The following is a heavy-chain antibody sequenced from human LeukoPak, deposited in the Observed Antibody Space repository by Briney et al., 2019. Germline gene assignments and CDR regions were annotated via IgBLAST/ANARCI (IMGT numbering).Heavy chain of an antibody. J-gene: IGHJ3*02. CDR2: IYPGDSDT. Sequence: GESLKISCKGSGYSFTSYWIGWVRQMPGKGLEWMGIIYPGDSDTRYSPSFQGQVTISADKSISTAYLQWSSLKASDTAMYYCASRLGGSWPRRAFDIWGQGTMVAVSS. CDR1: GYSFTSYW. CDR3: ASRLGGSWPRRAFDI. V-gene: IGHV5-51*01. D-gene: IGHD6-13*01.